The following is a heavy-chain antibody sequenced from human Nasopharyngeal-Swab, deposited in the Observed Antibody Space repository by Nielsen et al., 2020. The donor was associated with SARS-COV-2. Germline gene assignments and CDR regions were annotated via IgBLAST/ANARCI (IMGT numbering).Heavy chain of an antibody. D-gene: IGHD2-2*01. CDR3: ARDRVVPAVPDY. CDR2: IWYDGSNK. Sequence: GESLKISWAASGFTFSSYGMHWVRQAPGKGLEWVAVIWYDGSNKYYADSVKGRFTISRDNSKNTLYLQMNSLRAEDTAVYYCARDRVVPAVPDYWGQGTLVTVSS. J-gene: IGHJ4*02. V-gene: IGHV3-33*01. CDR1: GFTFSSYG.